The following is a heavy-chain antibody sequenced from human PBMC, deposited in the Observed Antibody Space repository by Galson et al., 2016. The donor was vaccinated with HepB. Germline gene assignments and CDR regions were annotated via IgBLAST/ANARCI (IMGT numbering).Heavy chain of an antibody. Sequence: TLSPTCTVSGGYVHSGAYYWSWIRQRPGKGLEYIGDIYFSATTYYNPSLKSRFTISLDTSRNQFSLKPRYVTAADTAVYYGVRDRIERQSNWFDSWGQGTLLTVSS. J-gene: IGHJ5*01. CDR3: VRDRIERQSNWFDS. V-gene: IGHV4-31*03. CDR1: GGYVHSGAYY. CDR2: IYFSATT.